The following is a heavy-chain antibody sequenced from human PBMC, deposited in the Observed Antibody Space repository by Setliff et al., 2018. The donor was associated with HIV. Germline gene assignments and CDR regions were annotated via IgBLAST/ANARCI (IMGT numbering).Heavy chain of an antibody. Sequence: SETLSLTCAVSGASISSDGYSWSWIRQPPGKGLEWIGYIYPTGKTYYNASLKSRVTISVDRSKNQFSLRLSSVTAADTAVYYCARPLTPSYNFWGDAFGIWGQGTMVTVSS. J-gene: IGHJ3*02. V-gene: IGHV4-30-2*01. CDR1: GASISSDGYS. CDR3: ARPLTPSYNFWGDAFGI. D-gene: IGHD3-3*01. CDR2: IYPTGKT.